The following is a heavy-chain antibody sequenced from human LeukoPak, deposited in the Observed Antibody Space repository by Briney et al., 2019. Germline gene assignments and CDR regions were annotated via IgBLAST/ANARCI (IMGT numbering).Heavy chain of an antibody. CDR3: AREDGKSYYYMDV. J-gene: IGHJ6*03. Sequence: ASEKLSCNASGYTFTSYGISWGRHPPGQGIERMGWISAYNGNTNYAQKLQGRVTMTTNTSTSTAYMELRSLRSDDTAVYYCAREDGKSYYYMDVWGKGTTVTVSS. V-gene: IGHV1-18*01. CDR2: ISAYNGNT. CDR1: GYTFTSYG. D-gene: IGHD1-26*01.